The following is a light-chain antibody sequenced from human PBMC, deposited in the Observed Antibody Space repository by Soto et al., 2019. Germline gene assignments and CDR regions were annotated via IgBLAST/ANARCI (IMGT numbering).Light chain of an antibody. Sequence: QSVLTQPPSVSAAPGQKVTISCSGRSSNIGNNYVSWYQQLPGTAPKLLIYDNNKRPSGIPDRFSGSKSGTSATLGITGLQTGDDADYYCGTWDSSLSAGWVFGTGTKLTVL. J-gene: IGLJ1*01. V-gene: IGLV1-51*01. CDR1: SSNIGNNY. CDR2: DNN. CDR3: GTWDSSLSAGWV.